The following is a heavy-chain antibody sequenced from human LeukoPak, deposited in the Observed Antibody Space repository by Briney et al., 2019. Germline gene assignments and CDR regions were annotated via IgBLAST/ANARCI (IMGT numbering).Heavy chain of an antibody. CDR2: ISYDGSNT. Sequence: PGGSLRLSCAASGFTFSNYGMHWVRQAPGKGLEWVADISYDGSNTYYADSVKGRFTISRDNSKNTLYLQMNSLRAEDTALYYCARDLLTVAMSCYGMDVWGQGTTVTVSS. D-gene: IGHD1-26*01. CDR3: ARDLLTVAMSCYGMDV. CDR1: GFTFSNYG. V-gene: IGHV3-30*03. J-gene: IGHJ6*02.